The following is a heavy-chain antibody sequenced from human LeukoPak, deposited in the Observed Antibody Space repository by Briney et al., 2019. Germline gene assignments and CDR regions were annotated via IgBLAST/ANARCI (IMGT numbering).Heavy chain of an antibody. D-gene: IGHD2-2*01. V-gene: IGHV4-39*07. CDR2: INHSGST. Sequence: SETLSLTCTVSGGSISSSSYYWGWIRQPPGKGLEWIGEINHSGSTNYNPSLKSRVTISVDTSKNQFSLKLSSVTAADTAVYYCARGLGYCSSTSCENYFDYWGQGTLVTVSS. J-gene: IGHJ4*02. CDR3: ARGLGYCSSTSCENYFDY. CDR1: GGSISSSSYY.